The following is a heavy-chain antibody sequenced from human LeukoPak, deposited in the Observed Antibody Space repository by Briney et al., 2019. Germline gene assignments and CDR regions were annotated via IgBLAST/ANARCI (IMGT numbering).Heavy chain of an antibody. CDR2: IYYSGST. J-gene: IGHJ3*02. CDR1: GGSISSSSYY. D-gene: IGHD1-1*01. V-gene: IGHV4-39*07. Sequence: SEALSLTCTVSGGSISSSSYYWGWIRQPPGKGLEWIGSIYYSGSTNYNPSLKSRVTISVDKSKNQFSLKLSSVTAADTAVYYCAGSILNDSWDAFDIWGQGTMVTVSS. CDR3: AGSILNDSWDAFDI.